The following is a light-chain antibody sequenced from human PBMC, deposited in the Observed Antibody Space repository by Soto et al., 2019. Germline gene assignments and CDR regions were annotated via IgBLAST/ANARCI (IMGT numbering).Light chain of an antibody. CDR3: QQYDSYST. CDR2: DAS. Sequence: DIQMTQSPFTLSASVGDRVTITCRASQSISSWLAWYQQKPGKAPKLLIYDASSLEIGVPSRFSGSGSGTEFTLTISSLQPDDFATYYCQQYDSYSTFGPGTKVDIK. V-gene: IGKV1-5*01. CDR1: QSISSW. J-gene: IGKJ3*01.